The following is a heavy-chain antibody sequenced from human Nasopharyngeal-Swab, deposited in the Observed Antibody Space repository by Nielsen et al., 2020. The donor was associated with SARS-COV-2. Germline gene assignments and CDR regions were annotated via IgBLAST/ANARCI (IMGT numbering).Heavy chain of an antibody. D-gene: IGHD2-15*01. CDR3: ARDCSGGSCYPSYYYGMDV. Sequence: GGSLRLSCAASGFTVSSNYMSWVRQAPGKGLEWVSVIYSGGSTYYADSVKGRFTISRDNSKNTLYLQMNSLGAEDPAVYYCARDCSGGSCYPSYYYGMDVWGQGTTVTVSS. CDR2: IYSGGST. J-gene: IGHJ6*02. CDR1: GFTVSSNY. V-gene: IGHV3-53*01.